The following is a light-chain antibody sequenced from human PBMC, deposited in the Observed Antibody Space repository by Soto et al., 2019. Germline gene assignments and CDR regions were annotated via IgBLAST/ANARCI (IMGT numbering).Light chain of an antibody. CDR2: ANN. Sequence: QSVLTQPPSGSGTPGQTVTISCSGSRTNIGTNYVYWYQQFPGTAPKLLIFANNKRPSGVPERFSASKSGTSASLAISGVRSEDEAEYFCSAWDDRLSVVFGGGTKLTVL. V-gene: IGLV1-47*02. J-gene: IGLJ3*02. CDR3: SAWDDRLSVV. CDR1: RTNIGTNY.